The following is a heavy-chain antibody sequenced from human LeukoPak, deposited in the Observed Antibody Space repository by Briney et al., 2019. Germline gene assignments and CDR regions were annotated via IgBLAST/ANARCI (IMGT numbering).Heavy chain of an antibody. CDR3: TRMRPWFDP. J-gene: IGHJ5*02. Sequence: PSETLSLTCAVYGGSFSGYYWSWIRQPPGKWLEWIGEINHSGSTNYNPSLKSRVTISVDTSKNQFSLKLSSVTAADTAVYYCTRMRPWFDPWGQGALVTVSS. CDR1: GGSFSGYY. CDR2: INHSGST. V-gene: IGHV4-34*01.